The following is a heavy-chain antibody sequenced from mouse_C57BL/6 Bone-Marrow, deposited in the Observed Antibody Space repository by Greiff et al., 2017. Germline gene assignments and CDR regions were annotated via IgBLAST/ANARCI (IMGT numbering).Heavy chain of an antibody. CDR1: GYTFTSYW. CDR2: IYPGSGST. Sequence: QVQLKQPGAELVKPGASVKMSCKASGYTFTSYWITWVKQRPGQGLEWIGDIYPGSGSTNYNEKFKSKATLTVDTSSSTAYMQLSSLTSEDSAVYYCARDDYVDWYFDVWGTGTTVTVSS. D-gene: IGHD2-4*01. V-gene: IGHV1-55*01. J-gene: IGHJ1*03. CDR3: ARDDYVDWYFDV.